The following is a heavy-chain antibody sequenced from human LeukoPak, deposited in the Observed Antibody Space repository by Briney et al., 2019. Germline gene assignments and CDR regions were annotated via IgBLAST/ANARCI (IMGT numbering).Heavy chain of an antibody. D-gene: IGHD3-3*01. CDR2: IIPSDGFT. V-gene: IGHV1-46*01. Sequence: GASVKVSCKASGYTFSSYYVHWVRQAPGQGLEWMGMIIPSDGFTSYAQKFQGRVTMTRDMSTSTVYMELSSLRSDDTAVYYCAGAGNYDFWSGSDGGDNWFDPWGQGTLVTVSS. J-gene: IGHJ5*02. CDR1: GYTFSSYY. CDR3: AGAGNYDFWSGSDGGDNWFDP.